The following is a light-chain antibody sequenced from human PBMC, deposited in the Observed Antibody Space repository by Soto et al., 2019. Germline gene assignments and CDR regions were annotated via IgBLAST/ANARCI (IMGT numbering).Light chain of an antibody. CDR1: SSNIGTNS. J-gene: IGLJ1*01. CDR3: AAWDDSLNGFYV. Sequence: SVLTQPPSASGTPGQRVTISCSGGSSNIGTNSVNWYQQLPGMAPKLLIYNNDLRPSGVPDRFSGSKSGTSASLAISGLQSEDEADYYCAAWDDSLNGFYVFGIGTKVTVL. CDR2: NND. V-gene: IGLV1-44*01.